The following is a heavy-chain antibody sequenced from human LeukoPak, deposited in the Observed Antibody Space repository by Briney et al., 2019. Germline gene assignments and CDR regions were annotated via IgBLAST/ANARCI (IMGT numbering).Heavy chain of an antibody. D-gene: IGHD4-11*01. Sequence: GGSLRLSCAASGFTFSSYGMHWVRQAPGKGLEWVAVISYDGSNKYYADSVKGRFTISRDNSKNTLYLQINTLRPEDTAVYYCAKDGVSYSNHYFDYWGQGTLVTVSS. V-gene: IGHV3-30*18. J-gene: IGHJ4*02. CDR2: ISYDGSNK. CDR3: AKDGVSYSNHYFDY. CDR1: GFTFSSYG.